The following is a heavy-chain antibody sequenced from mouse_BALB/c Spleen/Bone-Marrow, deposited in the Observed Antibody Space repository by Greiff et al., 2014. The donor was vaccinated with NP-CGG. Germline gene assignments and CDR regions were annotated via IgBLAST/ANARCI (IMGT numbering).Heavy chain of an antibody. J-gene: IGHJ2*01. Sequence: VQLQQFGPELVKPGASVKMSCKASGYTFTSYVMHWVKQKPGQGLEWIGYINPYNDGTKYNEKFKGMATLTSDRSSSTAYMELSSLTSEDSAVYYCAKGGNYRYDFDYWGQGTTLTVSS. CDR3: AKGGNYRYDFDY. CDR1: GYTFTSYV. CDR2: INPYNDGT. D-gene: IGHD2-14*01. V-gene: IGHV1-14*01.